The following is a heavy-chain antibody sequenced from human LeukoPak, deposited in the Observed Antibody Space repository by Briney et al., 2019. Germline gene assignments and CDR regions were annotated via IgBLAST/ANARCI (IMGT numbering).Heavy chain of an antibody. J-gene: IGHJ4*02. CDR1: GGSISSSNW. D-gene: IGHD3-3*01. CDR3: ARLETFGVVTTAFDY. CDR2: IYHSGST. V-gene: IGHV4-4*02. Sequence: SETLSLTCAVSGGSISSSNWWSWVRQPPGKGLEWIGEIYHSGSTNYNPSLKSRVTISVDTSKNQFSLKLSSVTAADTAVYYCARLETFGVVTTAFDYWGQGTLVTVSS.